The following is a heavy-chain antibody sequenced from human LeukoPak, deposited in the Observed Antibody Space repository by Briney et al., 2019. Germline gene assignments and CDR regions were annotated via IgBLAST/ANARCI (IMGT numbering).Heavy chain of an antibody. Sequence: SETLSLTCTVSGGSISSGDYYWSWIRQPPGKGLEWIGNIYYSGSTYYNPSLKSRVTISVDTSKNQFSLKLSSVTAADTAVYYCARGPWTFEYWGQGALVTVSS. CDR3: ARGPWTFEY. CDR2: IYYSGST. CDR1: GGSISSGDYY. V-gene: IGHV4-30-4*02. J-gene: IGHJ4*02. D-gene: IGHD3/OR15-3a*01.